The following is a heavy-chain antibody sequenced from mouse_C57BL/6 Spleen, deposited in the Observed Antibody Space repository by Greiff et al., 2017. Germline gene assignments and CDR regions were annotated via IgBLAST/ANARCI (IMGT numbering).Heavy chain of an antibody. D-gene: IGHD2-3*01. J-gene: IGHJ2*01. Sequence: VQGVESGAELVRPGASVTLSCKASGYTFTDYEMHWVKQTPVHGLEWIGAIDPETGGTAYNQKFKGKAILTADKSSSTAYMELRSLTSEDSAVYYCIVYDGYFDYWGQGTTLTVSS. CDR3: IVYDGYFDY. V-gene: IGHV1-15*01. CDR2: IDPETGGT. CDR1: GYTFTDYE.